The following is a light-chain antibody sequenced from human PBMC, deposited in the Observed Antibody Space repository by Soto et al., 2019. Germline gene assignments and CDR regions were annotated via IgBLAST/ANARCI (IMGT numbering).Light chain of an antibody. CDR2: GAS. Sequence: EIVLTQSPGTLSLSPGERATHSCRASQTVTSTFLAWYQQKPGQAPRLLIYGASRRATGIPDRFSGSGSGTDFTLTITRLEPEDFAVYYCHQYDSSRTFGQGTKVEMK. CDR1: QTVTSTF. CDR3: HQYDSSRT. V-gene: IGKV3-20*01. J-gene: IGKJ1*01.